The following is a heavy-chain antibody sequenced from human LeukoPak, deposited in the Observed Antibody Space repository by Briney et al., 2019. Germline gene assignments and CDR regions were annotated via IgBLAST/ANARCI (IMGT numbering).Heavy chain of an antibody. CDR3: ARDRWELLISPHAFDI. J-gene: IGHJ3*02. CDR2: ISGYNGNT. Sequence: ASVKVSCKASGYTFTSYGISWVRQAPGQGLEWMGWISGYNGNTNYAPKLQGRVIMTTDTSTSTAYMELRSLRSDDTAVYYCARDRWELLISPHAFDIWGQGTMVTVSS. CDR1: GYTFTSYG. V-gene: IGHV1-18*01. D-gene: IGHD1-26*01.